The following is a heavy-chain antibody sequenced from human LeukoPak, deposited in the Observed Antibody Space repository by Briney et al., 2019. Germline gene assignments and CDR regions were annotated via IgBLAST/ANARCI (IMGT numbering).Heavy chain of an antibody. V-gene: IGHV4-34*01. CDR3: ARAGYCSSTSCYRGRLGY. D-gene: IGHD2-2*01. CDR2: INHSGST. J-gene: IGHJ4*02. CDR1: GGSFSGYY. Sequence: SETLSLTCAVYGGSFSGYYWSWIRQPPRTGLEWIGEINHSGSTNYNPSLKSRVTISVDTSKNQFSLKLSSVTAADTAVYYCARAGYCSSTSCYRGRLGYWGQGTLVTVSS.